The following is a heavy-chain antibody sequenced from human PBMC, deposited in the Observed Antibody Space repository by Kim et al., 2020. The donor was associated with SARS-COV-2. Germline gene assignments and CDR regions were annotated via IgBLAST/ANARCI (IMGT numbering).Heavy chain of an antibody. D-gene: IGHD6-13*01. CDR3: ARDGGQHLAFDD. V-gene: IGHV3-33*01. Sequence: YADSMRGRFAISRDNSQSAVYLQLNSLRVDDTAVYFCARDGGQHLAFDDWGQGTLVTVSS. J-gene: IGHJ4*02.